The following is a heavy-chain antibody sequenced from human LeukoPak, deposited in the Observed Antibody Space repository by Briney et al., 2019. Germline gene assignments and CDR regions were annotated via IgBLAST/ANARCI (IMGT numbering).Heavy chain of an antibody. J-gene: IGHJ3*02. CDR2: ISSRGSTI. D-gene: IGHD3-10*01. V-gene: IGHV3-48*03. CDR3: ARLKTGTPGPAFDI. CDR1: GFTFSSCE. Sequence: PGGSLRLSCAASGFTFSSCEMNWVRQAPGKGLEWVSYISSRGSTIYYADSVKGRFTISRDNAKNSLYLQMNSLRAEDTAVYYCARLKTGTPGPAFDIWGQGTVVTVS.